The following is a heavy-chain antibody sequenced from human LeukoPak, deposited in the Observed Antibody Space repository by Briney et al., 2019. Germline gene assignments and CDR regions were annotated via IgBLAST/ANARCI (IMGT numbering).Heavy chain of an antibody. Sequence: LSLTCVVYGGSFRGYYWSWIRQPPGKGLEWIGDINYSGITNYNPSLKSRVTISLDTSKNQFSLKVTSVTAADTAVYYCARGPFAPDVWGQGTTVTVSS. CDR3: ARGPFAPDV. CDR2: INYSGIT. J-gene: IGHJ6*02. CDR1: GGSFRGYY. V-gene: IGHV4-34*01.